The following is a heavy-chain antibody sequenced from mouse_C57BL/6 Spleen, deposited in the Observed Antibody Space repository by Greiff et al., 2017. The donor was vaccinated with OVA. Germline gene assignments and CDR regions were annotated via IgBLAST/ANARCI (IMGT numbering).Heavy chain of an antibody. J-gene: IGHJ2*01. Sequence: QVQLQQSGAELVRPGASVTLSCKASGYTFTDYEMHWVKQTPVHGLEWIGAIDPETGGTAYNQKFKGKAILTADKSSSTAYMELRSLTSEDSAVYYCTRRFLITTVIATNFDYWGQGTTLTVSS. CDR3: TRRFLITTVIATNFDY. V-gene: IGHV1-15*01. D-gene: IGHD1-1*01. CDR2: IDPETGGT. CDR1: GYTFTDYE.